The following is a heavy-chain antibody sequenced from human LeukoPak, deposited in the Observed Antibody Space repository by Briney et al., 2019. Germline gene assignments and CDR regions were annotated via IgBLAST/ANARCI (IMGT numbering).Heavy chain of an antibody. V-gene: IGHV4-4*08. CDR2: IYTSGSM. CDR1: GGSISSYY. CDR3: TKGRGI. Sequence: SETLSLTCTVSGGSISSYYWSWIRQPPGKGLEWIGHIYTSGSMNYNPSLKSRVTISVDTSKNQFSLKLTSVTAADTAVYYCTKGRGIWGQGTLVTVSS. D-gene: IGHD3-10*01. J-gene: IGHJ4*02.